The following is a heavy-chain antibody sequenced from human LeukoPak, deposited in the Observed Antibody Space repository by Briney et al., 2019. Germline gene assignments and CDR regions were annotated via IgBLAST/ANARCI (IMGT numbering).Heavy chain of an antibody. J-gene: IGHJ3*01. Sequence: GESLKISFQPSGSRFSSQSIAWVRQLPGKGLEWMALFYPGDSNPRYSPSFQGQVTISADKSISTAYLQWSSLKASDTAMYYCARHSDCSDGTCYDSDAFDLWGQGTMVTVSS. CDR3: ARHSDCSDGTCYDSDAFDL. D-gene: IGHD2-15*01. CDR2: FYPGDSNP. V-gene: IGHV5-51*01. CDR1: GSRFSSQS.